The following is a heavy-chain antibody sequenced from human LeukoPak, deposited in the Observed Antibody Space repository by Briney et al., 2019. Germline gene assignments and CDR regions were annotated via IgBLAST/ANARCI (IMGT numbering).Heavy chain of an antibody. CDR1: GFTFSSYS. D-gene: IGHD3-3*01. V-gene: IGHV3-48*01. J-gene: IGHJ4*02. CDR3: ARDMDDLWSGPTKY. CDR2: ISSSSSTI. Sequence: GGSLRLSCAASGFTFSSYSMNWVRQAPGKGLEWVSYISSSSSTIYYADSVKGRFTISRDNAKNSLYLQMNSLRAEDTAVYYCARDMDDLWSGPTKYWGQGTLVTVSS.